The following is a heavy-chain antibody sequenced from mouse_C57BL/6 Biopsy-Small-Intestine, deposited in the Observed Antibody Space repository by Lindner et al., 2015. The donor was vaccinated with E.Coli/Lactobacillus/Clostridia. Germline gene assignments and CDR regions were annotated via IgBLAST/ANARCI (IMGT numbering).Heavy chain of an antibody. CDR3: ARKRFITTMRDFDV. J-gene: IGHJ1*03. D-gene: IGHD1-2*01. CDR2: IDPEDGET. V-gene: IGHV14-2*01. Sequence: VQLQESGAELVKPGASVKLSCTASGFNIKDFYIHWVKQRTEQGLEWIGRIDPEDGETKYAPKFQGKATITADTSSNTAYLQFSSLTSEDTAVYYCARKRFITTMRDFDVWGTGTTVTVSS. CDR1: GFNIKDFY.